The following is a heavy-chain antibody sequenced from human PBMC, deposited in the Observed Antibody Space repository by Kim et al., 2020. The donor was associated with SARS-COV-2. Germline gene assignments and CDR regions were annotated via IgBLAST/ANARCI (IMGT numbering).Heavy chain of an antibody. J-gene: IGHJ4*02. D-gene: IGHD2-21*01. Sequence: ADAGEGRFTISRDNSKNTLYLQMNSLRAVDTAVYYCAKGRCGGDCYSDYWGQGTLVTVSS. V-gene: IGHV3-23*01. CDR3: AKGRCGGDCYSDY.